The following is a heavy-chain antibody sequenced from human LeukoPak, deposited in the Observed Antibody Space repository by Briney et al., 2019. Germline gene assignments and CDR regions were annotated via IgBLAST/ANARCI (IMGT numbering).Heavy chain of an antibody. CDR3: AREGSRLVIHAFDI. Sequence: GGSLRLSCAAPGFTFSSYGMHWVRQAPGKGLEWVAFIRYDGSNKYYADSVKGRFTISRDNPKNTVSLQMNSLRTEDTAVYFCAREGSRLVIHAFDIWGQGTMVTVSS. D-gene: IGHD2-21*01. J-gene: IGHJ3*02. CDR1: GFTFSSYG. CDR2: IRYDGSNK. V-gene: IGHV3-30*02.